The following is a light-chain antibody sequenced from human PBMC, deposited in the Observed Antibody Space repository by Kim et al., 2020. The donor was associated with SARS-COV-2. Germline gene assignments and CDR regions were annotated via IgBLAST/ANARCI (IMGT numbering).Light chain of an antibody. J-gene: IGLJ1*01. CDR1: KLGDKY. CDR3: QAWDSSTYV. V-gene: IGLV3-1*01. CDR2: QDR. Sequence: VSPGQTASITCSGDKLGDKYACWYQQKPGQSPVLVIYQDRKRPSGIPARFSGSNSGNTATLTISGTQAMDEADYYCQAWDSSTYVFGTGTKVTVL.